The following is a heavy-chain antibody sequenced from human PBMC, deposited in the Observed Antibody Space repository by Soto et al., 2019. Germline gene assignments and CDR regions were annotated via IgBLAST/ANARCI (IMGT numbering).Heavy chain of an antibody. J-gene: IGHJ6*02. V-gene: IGHV1-69*01. CDR3: ATGGHNDGYNFYHGMDV. D-gene: IGHD3-16*01. CDR1: GGIFTNNA. Sequence: QVQVVQSGAEVKKPGSSVKVSCKVSGGIFTNNAISWVRQAPGQGLEWLGGVIPLFDTADYAQIFRGRLRISAAGATTTAYMELGGLTSADTAVYFCATGGHNDGYNFYHGMDVWGQGTTVTVS. CDR2: VIPLFDTA.